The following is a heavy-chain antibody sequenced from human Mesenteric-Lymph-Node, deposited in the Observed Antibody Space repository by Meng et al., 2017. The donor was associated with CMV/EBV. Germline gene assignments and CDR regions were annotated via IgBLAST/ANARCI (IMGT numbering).Heavy chain of an antibody. J-gene: IGHJ4*02. CDR3: ARVQPGLFDY. V-gene: IGHV4-31*03. CDR2: IYYSGST. CDR1: GDSITYGGYY. Sequence: SETLSLTCTVSGDSITYGGYYWSWIRQHPGKGLEYIGYIYYSGSTYYNPSLKSRVTISVDTSKNQFSLKLSSVTAADTAVYYCARVQPGLFDYWGQGTLVTVSS. D-gene: IGHD1-14*01.